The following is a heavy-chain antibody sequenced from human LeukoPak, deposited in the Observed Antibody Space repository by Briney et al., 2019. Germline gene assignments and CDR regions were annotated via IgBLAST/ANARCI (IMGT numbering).Heavy chain of an antibody. Sequence: GRSLRLSCAAFGFTFDDYGMHWVRQAPGKGLEWVSGISWNSGNIGYADSVKGRSTISRDNAKNSLYLQMNSLGAEDTAFYYCAKDKISGVRGALDYWGQGTLVTVSS. J-gene: IGHJ4*02. CDR1: GFTFDDYG. D-gene: IGHD3-10*01. CDR2: ISWNSGNI. V-gene: IGHV3-9*01. CDR3: AKDKISGVRGALDY.